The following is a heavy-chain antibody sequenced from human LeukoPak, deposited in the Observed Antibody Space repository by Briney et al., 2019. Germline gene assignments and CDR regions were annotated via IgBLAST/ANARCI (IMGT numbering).Heavy chain of an antibody. D-gene: IGHD2-15*01. CDR3: AKGGYCSGGSCYRNLYYFDY. Sequence: GGSLRLSCAASGFTFSSYAMSWVRQAPGKGLEWVSAISGSGGSTYYADSVKGRFTISRDNSKNTLYLQMNSLRAEDTAVYHCAKGGYCSGGSCYRNLYYFDYWGQGTLVTVSS. CDR2: ISGSGGST. V-gene: IGHV3-23*01. J-gene: IGHJ4*02. CDR1: GFTFSSYA.